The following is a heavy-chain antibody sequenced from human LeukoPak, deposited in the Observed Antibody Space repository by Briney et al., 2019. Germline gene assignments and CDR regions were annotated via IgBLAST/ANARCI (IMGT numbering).Heavy chain of an antibody. CDR3: AEYCSSTSCSGNY. Sequence: GGSLRLSCAASGFTFSSYSVNWVRQAPGKGLEWVSSISSSSSYIYYADSVKGRFTISRDNAKNSLYLQMNSLRAEDTAVYYCAEYCSSTSCSGNYWGQGTLVTVSS. D-gene: IGHD2-2*01. J-gene: IGHJ4*02. CDR1: GFTFSSYS. CDR2: ISSSSSYI. V-gene: IGHV3-21*01.